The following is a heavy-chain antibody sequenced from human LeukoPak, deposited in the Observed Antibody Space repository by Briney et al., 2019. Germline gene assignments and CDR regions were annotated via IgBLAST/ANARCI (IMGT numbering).Heavy chain of an antibody. Sequence: GASVKVSCKASGYTFSSYVVHWVRQAPGQGLEWMGRINPNSGGTNYAQKFQGRVTMTRDTSISTAYMELSRLRSDDTAVYYCARDGTAMVGNWFDPWGQGTLVTVSS. J-gene: IGHJ5*02. CDR1: GYTFSSYV. V-gene: IGHV1-2*06. CDR2: INPNSGGT. D-gene: IGHD5-18*01. CDR3: ARDGTAMVGNWFDP.